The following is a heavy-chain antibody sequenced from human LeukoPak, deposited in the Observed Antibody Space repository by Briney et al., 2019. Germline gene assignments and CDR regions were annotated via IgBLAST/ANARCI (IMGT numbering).Heavy chain of an antibody. V-gene: IGHV1-18*01. CDR2: ISAYNGNT. CDR3: VADRYCSGGSCFPTRGYYYYMDV. CDR1: GYTFTSYG. Sequence: ASVKVSCKASGYTFTSYGISWVRQAPGQGLEWMGWISAYNGNTNYAQKFQGRVTITADETTSTAYMELSSLRSEDTAVYYCVADRYCSGGSCFPTRGYYYYMDVWGKGTTVTISS. J-gene: IGHJ6*03. D-gene: IGHD2-15*01.